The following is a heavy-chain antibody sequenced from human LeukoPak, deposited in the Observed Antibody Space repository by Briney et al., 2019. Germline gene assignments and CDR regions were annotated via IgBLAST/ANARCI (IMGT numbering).Heavy chain of an antibody. CDR3: ARARVQVVTSFAFDI. Sequence: GGSLRLSCAASGFTFSDYYMSWIRQAPGKGLEWVSYISSSGSTIYYADSVKGRFTISRDNAKNSLYLQMNSLRAEDTAVYYCARARVQVVTSFAFDIWGQGTMVTVSS. V-gene: IGHV3-11*01. J-gene: IGHJ3*02. CDR2: ISSSGSTI. CDR1: GFTFSDYY. D-gene: IGHD4-23*01.